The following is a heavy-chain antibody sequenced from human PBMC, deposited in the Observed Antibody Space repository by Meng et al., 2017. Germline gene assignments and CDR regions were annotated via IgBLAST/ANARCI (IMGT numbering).Heavy chain of an antibody. CDR1: GYTFTGYY. CDR3: ARASRHSSSWYGYDY. CDR2: INPNSGGT. Sequence: ASVKVSCKASGYTFTGYYMHWVRQAPGQGLEWMGRINPNSGGTNYAQKFQGRVTMTRDTSISTAYMELSRLRSDDTAVYYCARASRHSSSWYGYDYWGQGTLVTVS. V-gene: IGHV1-2*06. D-gene: IGHD6-13*01. J-gene: IGHJ4*02.